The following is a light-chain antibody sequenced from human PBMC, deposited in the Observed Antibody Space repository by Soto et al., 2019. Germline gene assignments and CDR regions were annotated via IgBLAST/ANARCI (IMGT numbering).Light chain of an antibody. CDR3: QQYGSSPPIT. CDR2: DAS. V-gene: IGKV3-20*01. J-gene: IGKJ5*01. CDR1: QSISSNY. Sequence: DIVLTQSPGTLSLSPGARVTLSCRTSQSISSNYLAWYQQKPGQAPRLLIYDASTRATGIPDRFSGSGSGTDFTLTISSLEPEDFAVYYWQQYGSSPPITFGQGTRLE.